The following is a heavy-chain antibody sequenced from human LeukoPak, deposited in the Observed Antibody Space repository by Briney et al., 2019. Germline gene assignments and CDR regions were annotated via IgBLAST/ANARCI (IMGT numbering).Heavy chain of an antibody. CDR3: ARDLYVGVAGTLGY. J-gene: IGHJ4*02. CDR2: IIPILGIA. CDR1: GGTFSSYA. V-gene: IGHV1-69*04. D-gene: IGHD6-19*01. Sequence: SVKVSCKASGGTFSSYAISWVRQAPGQGLEWMGRIIPILGIANYAQKFQGRVTITADKSTSTAYMELSSLRSEDTAVYYCARDLYVGVAGTLGYWGQGTLVTVSS.